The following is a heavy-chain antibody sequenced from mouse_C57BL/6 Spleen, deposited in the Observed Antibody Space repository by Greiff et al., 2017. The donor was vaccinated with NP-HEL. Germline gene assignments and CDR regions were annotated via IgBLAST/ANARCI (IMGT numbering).Heavy chain of an antibody. CDR1: GYTFTSYW. CDR2: IYPGSGST. J-gene: IGHJ2*01. Sequence: QVQLQQPGAELVKPGASVKMSCKASGYTFTSYWITWVKQRPGQGLEWIGDIYPGSGSTNYNEKFKSKATLTLDTSSSTAYMQLSSLTSEDSAVYYCARLWAAYGSSHFDYWGQGTTLTVSS. D-gene: IGHD1-1*01. CDR3: ARLWAAYGSSHFDY. V-gene: IGHV1-55*01.